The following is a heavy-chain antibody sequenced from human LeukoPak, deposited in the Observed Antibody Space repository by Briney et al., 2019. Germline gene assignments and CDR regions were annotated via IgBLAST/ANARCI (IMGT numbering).Heavy chain of an antibody. CDR2: ISGSGGST. CDR1: GFTFSSYA. D-gene: IGHD3-10*02. CDR3: AELGITMSGGV. J-gene: IGHJ6*04. Sequence: GGSLRLSCAASGFTFSSYAMSWVRQAPGKGLEWVSAISGSGGSTYYADSVKGRFTIPRDNAKNSLYLQMNSLRAEDTAVYYCAELGITMSGGVWGKGTTVTISS. V-gene: IGHV3-23*01.